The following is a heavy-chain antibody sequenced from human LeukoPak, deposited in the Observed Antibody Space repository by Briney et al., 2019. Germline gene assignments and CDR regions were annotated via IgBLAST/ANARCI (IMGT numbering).Heavy chain of an antibody. D-gene: IGHD4-23*01. CDR1: GSTFTNDW. CDR2: INQDGSGK. Sequence: PGGSLRLSCAASGSTFTNDWMNWVRRAPGQGLEWVANINQDGSGKYYVDSVKGRFTISRDNAKNSLFLQMNSLRAEDTAVYYCARGLRWVDYWGQGTLVTVSS. V-gene: IGHV3-7*03. J-gene: IGHJ4*02. CDR3: ARGLRWVDY.